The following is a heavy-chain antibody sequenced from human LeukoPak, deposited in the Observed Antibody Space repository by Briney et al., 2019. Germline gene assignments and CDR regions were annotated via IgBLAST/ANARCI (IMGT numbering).Heavy chain of an antibody. D-gene: IGHD1-26*01. CDR3: ASTSGP. CDR2: IKEDGSEK. V-gene: IGHV3-7*01. J-gene: IGHJ5*02. Sequence: GGSLRLSCAASGFTLRNYWMRWVRQAPGKGLGWGAHIKEDGSEKSYVESVRGRVTVSIDHAKNSLYLQMSSLRVEDSAVYYCASTSGPWGQGTLVTVSS. CDR1: GFTLRNYW.